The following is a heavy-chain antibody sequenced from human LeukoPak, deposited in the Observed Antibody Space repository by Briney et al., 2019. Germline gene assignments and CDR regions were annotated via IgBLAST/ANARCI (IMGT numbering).Heavy chain of an antibody. CDR3: AKQLGYCSDGSCYFPY. CDR1: GFTFSSSA. V-gene: IGHV3-23*01. Sequence: GGSLRLSCAASGFTFSSSAMSWVRQAPGKGLEWVSAISNNGGYTYYADSVQGLFTISRDNSKSTLCLQMNSLRAEDTAVYYCAKQLGYCSDGSCYFPYWGQGTLVTVSS. J-gene: IGHJ4*02. CDR2: ISNNGGYT. D-gene: IGHD2-15*01.